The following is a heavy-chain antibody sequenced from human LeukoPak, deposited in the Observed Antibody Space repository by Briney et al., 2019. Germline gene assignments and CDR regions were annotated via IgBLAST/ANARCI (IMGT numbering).Heavy chain of an antibody. CDR1: GYSISSGYY. CDR2: IYHSGST. D-gene: IGHD2-15*01. J-gene: IGHJ4*02. CDR3: ARVLSRGYCSGGSCYSYYFDY. V-gene: IGHV4-38-2*02. Sequence: PSETLSLTCTVSGYSISSGYYWGWIRQPPGKGLEWIGSIYHSGSTYYNPSLKSRVTISVDTSKNQFSLKLSSVTAADTAVYYCARVLSRGYCSGGSCYSYYFDYWGQGTLVTVSS.